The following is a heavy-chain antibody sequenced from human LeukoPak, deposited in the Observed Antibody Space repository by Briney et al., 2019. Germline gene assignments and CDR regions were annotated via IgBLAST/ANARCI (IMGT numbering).Heavy chain of an antibody. CDR3: AKMGSYGRD. J-gene: IGHJ4*02. CDR2: ISGSGGST. CDR1: GSTFSSYA. Sequence: PGRSLRLSCAASGSTFSSYAMHWVRQAPGKGLEWVSAISGSGGSTYYADSVKGRFTISRDNSKNTLYLQTNSLRAEDTAVYYCAKMGSYGRDWGQGTLVTVSS. D-gene: IGHD5-18*01. V-gene: IGHV3-23*01.